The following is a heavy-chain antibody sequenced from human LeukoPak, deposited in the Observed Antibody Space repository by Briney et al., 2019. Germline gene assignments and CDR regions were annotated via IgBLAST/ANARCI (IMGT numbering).Heavy chain of an antibody. J-gene: IGHJ6*02. V-gene: IGHV1-24*01. D-gene: IGHD3-3*01. CDR3: ATGPIFGVVFGGSYYGMDV. CDR2: FDPEDGET. Sequence: ASVKVSCKVSGYTLTELSMHWVRQAPGKGLEWMGGFDPEDGETIYAQKFQGRVTMTEDTSTDTAYMELSSLRSEDTAVYYCATGPIFGVVFGGSYYGMDVWGQGTTVTVSS. CDR1: GYTLTELS.